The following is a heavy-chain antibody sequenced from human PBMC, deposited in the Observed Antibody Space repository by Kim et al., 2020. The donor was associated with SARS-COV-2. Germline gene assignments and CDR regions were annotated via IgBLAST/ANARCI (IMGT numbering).Heavy chain of an antibody. Sequence: SYIYDADSVKGRFTISRDNAKNSLYLQMNSLRAEDTAVYYCALPPQVDVWGQGTTVTVSS. J-gene: IGHJ6*02. CDR3: ALPPQVDV. CDR2: SYI. V-gene: IGHV3-21*01.